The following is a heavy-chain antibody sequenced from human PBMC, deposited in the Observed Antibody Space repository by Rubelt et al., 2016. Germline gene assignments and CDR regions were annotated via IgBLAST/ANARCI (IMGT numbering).Heavy chain of an antibody. J-gene: IGHJ4*02. Sequence: EVQLLESGGGLVQPGGSLRLSCAASGFTFSNSDMNWVRQAPGKGLECVSAISGSGGATYYADSVKGRFTISRDNSQNTRYLQMNTLRAADTAVYYCAKGAGVAVETTFHCDYWGQGTLVTVSS. V-gene: IGHV3-23*01. CDR1: GFTFSNSD. D-gene: IGHD2/OR15-2a*01. CDR2: ISGSGGAT. CDR3: AKGAGVAVETTFHCDY.